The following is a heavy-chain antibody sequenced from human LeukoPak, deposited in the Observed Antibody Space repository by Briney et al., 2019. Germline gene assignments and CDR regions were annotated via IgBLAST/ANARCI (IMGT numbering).Heavy chain of an antibody. CDR2: ISYDGNNK. CDR1: GFTFSSYA. Sequence: GRSLRLSCAASGFTFSSYAMHWVRQAPGKGLEWVAVISYDGNNKYYADSVKGRFTISRDNSKNTLYLQMNSLRGEDTAVYYCANNWNYVYWGQGTLVTVSS. CDR3: ANNWNYVY. D-gene: IGHD1-7*01. V-gene: IGHV3-30-3*01. J-gene: IGHJ4*02.